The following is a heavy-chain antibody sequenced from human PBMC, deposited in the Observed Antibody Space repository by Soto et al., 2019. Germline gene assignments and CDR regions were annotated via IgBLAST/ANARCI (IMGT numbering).Heavy chain of an antibody. D-gene: IGHD2-2*01. CDR1: GFNFNNYG. CDR3: AREDSIIIPAVSDF. J-gene: IGHJ4*01. V-gene: IGHV3-21*01. Sequence: PGGSLRLSCEVSGFNFNNYGINWVRQAPGKGLEWVPSVSKSDYTYYSDSVKGRFTISRDNAKNSVSLQMNTLRAEDTAVYYCAREDSIIIPAVSDFWGHVTLFTVS. CDR2: VSKSDYT.